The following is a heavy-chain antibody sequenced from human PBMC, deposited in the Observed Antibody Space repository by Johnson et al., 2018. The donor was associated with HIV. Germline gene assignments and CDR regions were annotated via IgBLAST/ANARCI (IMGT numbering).Heavy chain of an antibody. CDR2: IKRDGSEK. D-gene: IGHD5-24*01. J-gene: IGHJ3*01. V-gene: IGHV3-7*01. CDR1: GFTVSSNY. CDR3: ARALGRDGYRNDAFDL. Sequence: VQLVESGGGLVQPGRSLRLSCAASGFTVSSNYMSWVRQAPEKAPEWVANIKRDGSEKYYVDSVKGRFTISRDNAKNSLYLQMNSLRAEDTAVYYCARALGRDGYRNDAFDLWGQGTMVTV.